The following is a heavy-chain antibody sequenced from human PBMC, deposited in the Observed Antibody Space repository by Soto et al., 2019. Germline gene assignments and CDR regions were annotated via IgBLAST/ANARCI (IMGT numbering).Heavy chain of an antibody. CDR2: MNPNSGNT. CDR3: VGGGYNRNYAYSYGMYV. CDR1: GYTFTSYD. J-gene: IGHJ6*02. V-gene: IGHV1-8*01. D-gene: IGHD1-7*01. Sequence: QVQLVQSGAEVKKPGASVKVSCKASGYTFTSYDLNWVRQATGQGPEWMGWMNPNSGNTGYAQKFQGRVTMTSDTSVSSAYMERSRLISEDTAVYACVGGGYNRNYAYSYGMYVWGQGTTVTVSS.